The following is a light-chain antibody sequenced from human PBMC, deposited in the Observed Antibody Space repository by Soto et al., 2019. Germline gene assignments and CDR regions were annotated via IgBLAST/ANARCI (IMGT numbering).Light chain of an antibody. CDR3: QHYLNWPPYT. J-gene: IGKJ2*01. CDR2: GAS. Sequence: EIVLTQSPATLSVSPGERATLSCRASRSVGSNLAWYQQRPGQAPRLLIYGASTRATGIPARFSGSGSGTEFTLTVSSLQSEDFAVYYCQHYLNWPPYTFGQGTHLEIK. CDR1: RSVGSN. V-gene: IGKV3-15*01.